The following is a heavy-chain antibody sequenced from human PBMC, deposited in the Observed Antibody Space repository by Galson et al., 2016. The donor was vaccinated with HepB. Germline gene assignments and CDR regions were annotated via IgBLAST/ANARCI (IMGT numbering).Heavy chain of an antibody. D-gene: IGHD3-16*01. J-gene: IGHJ3*02. V-gene: IGHV5-10-1*01. CDR3: AKLQGGEDAFHI. CDR1: GYTFTSYW. Sequence: QSGAEVKKPGESLRISCKGSGYTFTSYWISWVRQMPGKGLEWMGRIDPSDSYTDYSPSFQGHVTISADKSITTAYLQWSSLKASDTAMYYCAKLQGGEDAFHIWGQGTMVTVSS. CDR2: IDPSDSYT.